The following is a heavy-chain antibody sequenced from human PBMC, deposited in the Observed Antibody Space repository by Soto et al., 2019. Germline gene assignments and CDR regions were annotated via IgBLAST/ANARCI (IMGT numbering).Heavy chain of an antibody. Sequence: QVQLQESGPGLVKPSETLSLNCTVSGGSVSSGSYYWSWIRQPPGKGLEWIGYIYYSGSTNYNPSLKSPVTISVDTSKNQFSLKLCSVTAADTAVYYCARDPGSPYWGSGRYFDYWGQGTLVTVSS. CDR1: GGSVSSGSYY. J-gene: IGHJ4*02. V-gene: IGHV4-61*01. CDR2: IYYSGST. CDR3: ARDPGSPYWGSGRYFDY. D-gene: IGHD3-10*01.